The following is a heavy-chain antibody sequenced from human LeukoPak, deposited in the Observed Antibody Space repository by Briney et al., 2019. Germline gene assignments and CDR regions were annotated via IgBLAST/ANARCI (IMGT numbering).Heavy chain of an antibody. CDR3: ARQTFVHGSGSPMSDL. CDR1: GYSFPTYW. Sequence: GESLKISCKGSGYSFPTYWIGWVRQMPGKGLEWMGIISPDDSHTKYSPSFEGQVTISADKSINTAYLQWSSLKASDTAMYYCARQTFVHGSGSPMSDLWGQGTLVTVSS. D-gene: IGHD3-10*01. J-gene: IGHJ5*02. CDR2: ISPDDSHT. V-gene: IGHV5-51*01.